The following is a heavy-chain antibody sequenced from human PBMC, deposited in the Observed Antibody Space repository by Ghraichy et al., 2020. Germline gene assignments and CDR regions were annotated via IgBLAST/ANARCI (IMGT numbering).Heavy chain of an antibody. J-gene: IGHJ4*02. CDR1: GYTFTGYY. D-gene: IGHD6-19*01. V-gene: IGHV1-2*02. Sequence: ASVKVSCKASGYTFTGYYMHWVRQAPGQGLEWMGWINPNSGGTNYAQKFQGRVTMTRDTSISTAYMELSRLRSDDTAVYYCARPLPYAGIAVAGTALDYWGQGTLVTVSS. CDR2: INPNSGGT. CDR3: ARPLPYAGIAVAGTALDY.